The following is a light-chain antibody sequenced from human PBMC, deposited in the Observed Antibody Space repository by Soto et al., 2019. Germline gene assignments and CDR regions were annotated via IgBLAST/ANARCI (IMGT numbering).Light chain of an antibody. J-gene: IGLJ1*01. CDR3: SSYTSSSTPYV. Sequence: QSALTQPASVSGSPGQSITISCTGTSSDVGGYNYVSWYQQHPGKAPKLMIYDVSSRPSGVSNRFSGAKSGNTASLTISGLQAEDEADYYCSSYTSSSTPYVFGTGPKLTVL. V-gene: IGLV2-14*01. CDR1: SSDVGGYNY. CDR2: DVS.